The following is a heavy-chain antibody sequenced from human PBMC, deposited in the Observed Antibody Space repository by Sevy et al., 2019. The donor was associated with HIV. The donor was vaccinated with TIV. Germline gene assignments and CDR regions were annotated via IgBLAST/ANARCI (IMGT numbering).Heavy chain of an antibody. CDR2: IRSKAYGGTT. D-gene: IGHD3-22*01. V-gene: IGHV3-49*03. CDR1: GFTFGDYA. Sequence: GGSLRLSCTASGFTFGDYAMSWFRQAPGKGLEWVGFIRSKAYGGTTEYAASVKGRFTISRDDSKSIAYLQMNSLKTEDTAVYYCAITTSYYYDSTIGAFDIWGQGTMVTVSS. CDR3: AITTSYYYDSTIGAFDI. J-gene: IGHJ3*02.